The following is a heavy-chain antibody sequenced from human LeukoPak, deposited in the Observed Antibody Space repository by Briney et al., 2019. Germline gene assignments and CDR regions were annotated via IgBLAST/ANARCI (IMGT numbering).Heavy chain of an antibody. D-gene: IGHD6-13*01. CDR1: GLTFSNYW. J-gene: IGHJ4*02. CDR2: IRYDGSNK. Sequence: PGGSLRLSCAASGLTFSNYWMTWVRQPPGKGLEWVAFIRYDGSNKYYADSVKGRFTITRDNSKNTLYLQMNSLRAEDTAVYYCAKDIIAAAEEGFDYWGQGTLVTVSS. CDR3: AKDIIAAAEEGFDY. V-gene: IGHV3-30*02.